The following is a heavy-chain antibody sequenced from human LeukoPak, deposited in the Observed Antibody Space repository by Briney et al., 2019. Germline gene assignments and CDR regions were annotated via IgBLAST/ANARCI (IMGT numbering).Heavy chain of an antibody. J-gene: IGHJ3*02. CDR1: GGSVSSGSYY. CDR3: ARADYSNYGDAFDI. CDR2: IYYSGST. Sequence: SETLSLTCTVSGGSVSSGSYYWSWIRQPPGKGLEWIGYIYYSGSTNYNPSLKSRVTISVDTSKNQFSLKLSSVTAADTAVYYCARADYSNYGDAFDIWGQGTMVAVSS. V-gene: IGHV4-61*01. D-gene: IGHD4-11*01.